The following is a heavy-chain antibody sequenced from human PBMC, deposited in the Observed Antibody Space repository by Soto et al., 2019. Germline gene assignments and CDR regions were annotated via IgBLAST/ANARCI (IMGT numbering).Heavy chain of an antibody. CDR3: AREGRIVGATTFDY. CDR1: CYTFTSYG. CDR2: ISAYNSNT. V-gene: IGHV1-18*01. Sequence: RASVKVSCKASCYTFTSYGISSVRHPPGQGLEWMGWISAYNSNTNYAQKLQGRVTMTTDKSTSTAYMELRSLRSDDTAVYYCAREGRIVGATTFDYWVEGALVTVSS. J-gene: IGHJ4*02. D-gene: IGHD1-26*01.